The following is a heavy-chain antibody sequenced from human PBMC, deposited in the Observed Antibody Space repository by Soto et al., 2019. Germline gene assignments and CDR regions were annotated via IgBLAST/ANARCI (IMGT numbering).Heavy chain of an antibody. Sequence: QVQLVQSGAELKKPGASVKVSCKASGYTFSNYDMNWVRQATGQGPEWIGWVNPNNGDTGYAQKFQGRVTLTTDISTNPAYMELTSLRSEDTAIYYCAKVSRKGSAIDFDYWGQGTLITVSS. CDR3: AKVSRKGSAIDFDY. D-gene: IGHD3-10*01. V-gene: IGHV1-8*01. CDR2: VNPNNGDT. J-gene: IGHJ4*02. CDR1: GYTFSNYD.